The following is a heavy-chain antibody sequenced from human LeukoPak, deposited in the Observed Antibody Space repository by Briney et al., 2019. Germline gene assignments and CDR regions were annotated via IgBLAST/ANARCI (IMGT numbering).Heavy chain of an antibody. Sequence: GASVKVSCKASGGTFSSYAISWVRQAPGQGLEWMGEIIPIFGTANYAQKFQGRVTITADESTSTAYMELSSLRSEDTAVYYCARKADKYYYDSSGLLFDYWGQGTLVTVSS. J-gene: IGHJ4*02. D-gene: IGHD3-22*01. CDR2: IIPIFGTA. CDR1: GGTFSSYA. CDR3: ARKADKYYYDSSGLLFDY. V-gene: IGHV1-69*13.